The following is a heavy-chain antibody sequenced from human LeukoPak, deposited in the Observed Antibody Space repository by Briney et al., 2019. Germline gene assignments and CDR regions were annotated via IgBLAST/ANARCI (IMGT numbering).Heavy chain of an antibody. CDR1: GYTFTGYY. CDR3: ARAGSSSWYEARYNWFDP. V-gene: IGHV1-2*04. CDR2: INPNSGGT. Sequence: ASVKVSCKASGYTFTGYYMHWVRQAPGQGLEWMGWINPNSGGTNYAQKFQGWVTMTRDTSISTAYVELSRLRSDDTAVYYCARAGSSSWYEARYNWFDPWGQGTLVTVSS. J-gene: IGHJ5*02. D-gene: IGHD6-13*01.